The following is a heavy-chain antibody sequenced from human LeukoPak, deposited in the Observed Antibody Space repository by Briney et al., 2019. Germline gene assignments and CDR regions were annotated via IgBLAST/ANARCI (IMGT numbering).Heavy chain of an antibody. J-gene: IGHJ3*02. V-gene: IGHV4-39*07. D-gene: IGHD5-24*01. CDR2: IYYSGST. Sequence: TSETLSLTCTVSGGSISSSSYYWGWIRQPPGKGLEWIGSIYYSGSTYYNPSLKSRVTISVDTSKNQFSLKLSSVTAADTAVYYCAREEGGRADGTDAFDIWGQGTMVTVSS. CDR1: GGSISSSSYY. CDR3: AREEGGRADGTDAFDI.